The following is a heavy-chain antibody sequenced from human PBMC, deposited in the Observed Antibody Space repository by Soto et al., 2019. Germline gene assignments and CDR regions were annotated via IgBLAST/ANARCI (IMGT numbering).Heavy chain of an antibody. D-gene: IGHD5-12*01. CDR3: ARWLGYGPHFDY. V-gene: IGHV4-30-4*01. Sequence: PHTRSLTCTVSGDSISRGEYYLSWIRQPPGKGLEWIGYIYYSGSTYYNPSLKSRVTISVDTSKNQFSLKLSSVTAADTAVYYCARWLGYGPHFDYWGQGTLVNVTS. CDR1: GDSISRGEYY. CDR2: IYYSGST. J-gene: IGHJ4*02.